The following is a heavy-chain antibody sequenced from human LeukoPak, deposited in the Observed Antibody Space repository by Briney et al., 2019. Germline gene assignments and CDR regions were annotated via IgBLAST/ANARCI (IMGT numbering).Heavy chain of an antibody. CDR3: AKFLPAHIVVANYYFDY. CDR1: GFTFSSYA. CDR2: ISGSGGST. D-gene: IGHD2-21*01. Sequence: GGSLRLSCAASGFTFSSYAMSWVRQAPGKGLEWVSAISGSGGSTYYADSVKGRFTISRDNSKNTLYLQMNSLRAEDTAVYYCAKFLPAHIVVANYYFDYWGQGTLVTVSS. V-gene: IGHV3-23*01. J-gene: IGHJ4*02.